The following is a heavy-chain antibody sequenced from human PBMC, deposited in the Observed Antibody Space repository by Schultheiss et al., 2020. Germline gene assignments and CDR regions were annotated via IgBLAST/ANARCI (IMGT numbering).Heavy chain of an antibody. CDR2: INHSGST. CDR1: GGSISSGDYY. CDR3: ARAQSDLDPCLDY. J-gene: IGHJ4*02. Sequence: SATLSLTCTVSGGSISSGDYYWSWIRQPPGKGLEWIGEINHSGSTNYNPSLKSRVTISVDTSKNQFSLKLSSVTAADTAVYYCARAQSDLDPCLDYWGQGTLVTVSS. V-gene: IGHV4-30-4*01.